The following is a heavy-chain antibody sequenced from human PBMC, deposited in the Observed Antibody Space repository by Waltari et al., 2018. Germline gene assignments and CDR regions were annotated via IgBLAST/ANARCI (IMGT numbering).Heavy chain of an antibody. CDR3: ASLGGDFLDY. CDR2: ISSSGSAT. D-gene: IGHD3-16*01. CDR1: GFTFSSYE. Sequence: VHLVESGGGLAQPGGSLRLSCTGSGFTFSSYEFSWVRQAPGKGLEWISDISSSGSATYYADSVKGRFTVSRDNDKKSVDLQMNSLRVEDMGTYNCASLGGDFLDYWGQGTLVTVSS. V-gene: IGHV3-48*03. J-gene: IGHJ4*02.